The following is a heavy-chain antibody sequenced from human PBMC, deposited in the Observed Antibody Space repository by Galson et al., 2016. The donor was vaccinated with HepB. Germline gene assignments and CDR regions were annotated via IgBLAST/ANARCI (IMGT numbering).Heavy chain of an antibody. CDR3: AGERSAMDV. CDR1: GYTFTNYP. D-gene: IGHD4-17*01. V-gene: IGHV1-18*01. CDR2: ISVYNGNT. J-gene: IGHJ6*02. Sequence: SVKVSCKASGYTFTNYPIGWVRQAPGQGLEWMGWISVYNGNTNYAQKLKGRFTMTADTSTSTAYMELSSLRSDDTAVYYCAGERSAMDVWGQGTTVTVSS.